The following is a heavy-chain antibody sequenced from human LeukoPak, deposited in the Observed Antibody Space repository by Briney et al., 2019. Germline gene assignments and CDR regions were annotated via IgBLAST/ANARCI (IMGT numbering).Heavy chain of an antibody. CDR2: YNGNT. Sequence: YNGNTNYAQKLQGRVTMTTDTSTSTAYMELRSLRSDDTAVYYCARDNGIAAAGTGWFDPWGQGTLVTVSS. D-gene: IGHD6-13*01. J-gene: IGHJ5*02. V-gene: IGHV1-18*01. CDR3: ARDNGIAAAGTGWFDP.